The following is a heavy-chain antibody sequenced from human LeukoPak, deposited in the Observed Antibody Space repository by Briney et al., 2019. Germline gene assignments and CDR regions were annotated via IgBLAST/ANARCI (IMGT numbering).Heavy chain of an antibody. D-gene: IGHD3-3*01. CDR2: IIPIFGTA. J-gene: IGHJ6*03. Sequence: ASVKVSCKASGGTFSSYAISWVRQAPGQGLEWMGGIIPIFGTANYAQKFQGRVTITTDESTSTAYMELSSLRSEDTAVYYCARTPRTIFGVVITPLEDYYYYMDVWGKGTTVTVSS. V-gene: IGHV1-69*05. CDR1: GGTFSSYA. CDR3: ARTPRTIFGVVITPLEDYYYYMDV.